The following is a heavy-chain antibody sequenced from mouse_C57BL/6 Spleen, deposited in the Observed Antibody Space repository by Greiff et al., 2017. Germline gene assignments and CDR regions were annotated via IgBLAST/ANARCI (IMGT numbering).Heavy chain of an antibody. J-gene: IGHJ1*03. Sequence: QVQLQQSGAELVRPGASVTLSCKASGYTFTDYEMPWVKQTPVHGLEWIGAIDPETGGTAYNQKFKGKAILTADKSSSTAYMELHSLTSEDSAVYYCTRGTTVDWYFDVWGTGTTVTVSS. CDR2: IDPETGGT. CDR3: TRGTTVDWYFDV. V-gene: IGHV1-15*01. CDR1: GYTFTDYE. D-gene: IGHD1-1*01.